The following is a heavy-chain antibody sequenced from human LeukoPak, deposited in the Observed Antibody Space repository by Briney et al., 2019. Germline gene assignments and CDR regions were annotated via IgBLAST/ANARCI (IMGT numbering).Heavy chain of an antibody. V-gene: IGHV3-23*01. CDR1: GFTFSDYY. CDR2: ISGSGGST. Sequence: QPGGSLRLSCAASGFTFSDYYMSWIRQAPGKGLEWVSAISGSGGSTYYADSVKGRFTISRDNSKNTLYLQMNSLRAEDTAVYYCAKDGYGSGSPWGDYYYYYGMDVWGQGTTVTVSS. J-gene: IGHJ6*02. D-gene: IGHD3-10*01. CDR3: AKDGYGSGSPWGDYYYYYGMDV.